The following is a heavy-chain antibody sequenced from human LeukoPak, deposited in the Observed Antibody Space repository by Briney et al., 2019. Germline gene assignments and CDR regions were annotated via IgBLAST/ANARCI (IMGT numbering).Heavy chain of an antibody. CDR3: AELGITMIGGV. CDR2: ISSSGSTI. V-gene: IGHV3-48*03. Sequence: GGSLRLSCAASGFTFSSYEMNWVRQSPGKGLEWVSYISSSGSTIYYAGSVKGRFTISRDNAKNSLYLQMNSLRAEDTAVYYCAELGITMIGGVWGKGTTVTISS. CDR1: GFTFSSYE. D-gene: IGHD3-10*02. J-gene: IGHJ6*04.